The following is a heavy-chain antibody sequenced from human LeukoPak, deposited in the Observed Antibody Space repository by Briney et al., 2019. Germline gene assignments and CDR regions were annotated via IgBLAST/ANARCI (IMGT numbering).Heavy chain of an antibody. CDR3: ARTQGYYDFWSGYPTFDY. Sequence: GGSLRLSCAASGFTVSSNYMSWVRQAPGKGLEWVSVIYSGGSTYYADSVKGRFTISRDNSKNTLYLQMNSLRAEDTAVYYCARTQGYYDFWSGYPTFDYWGQGTLVTVSS. CDR1: GFTVSSNY. J-gene: IGHJ4*02. CDR2: IYSGGST. V-gene: IGHV3-66*01. D-gene: IGHD3-3*01.